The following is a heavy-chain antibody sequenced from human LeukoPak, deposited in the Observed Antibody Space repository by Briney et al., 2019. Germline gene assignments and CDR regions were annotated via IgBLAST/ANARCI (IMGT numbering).Heavy chain of an antibody. D-gene: IGHD6-19*01. V-gene: IGHV3-74*01. Sequence: GGSLRLSCAASGFTFSNYWMYWVRQAPGKGLVWVSRINSDGKTTNYADSVKGRFTISRDNSKNTLYLQMNSLRAEDTAVYYCAKDATRSSGWYYFDYWGQGTLVTVSS. CDR2: INSDGKTT. J-gene: IGHJ4*02. CDR3: AKDATRSSGWYYFDY. CDR1: GFTFSNYW.